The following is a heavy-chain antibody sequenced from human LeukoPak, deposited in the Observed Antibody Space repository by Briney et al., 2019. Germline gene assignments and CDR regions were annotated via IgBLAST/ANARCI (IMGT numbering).Heavy chain of an antibody. Sequence: GGSLRLSCAASGFTFSSYAMHWVCQAPGKGLEWVAVISYHGSNEYYADSVKGRFTISRDNSKNTLYLQMNSLRPEDTAVYYCATSYDSSGYYHFDYWGQGTLVTVSS. CDR1: GFTFSSYA. V-gene: IGHV3-30*04. J-gene: IGHJ4*02. CDR2: ISYHGSNE. CDR3: ATSYDSSGYYHFDY. D-gene: IGHD3-22*01.